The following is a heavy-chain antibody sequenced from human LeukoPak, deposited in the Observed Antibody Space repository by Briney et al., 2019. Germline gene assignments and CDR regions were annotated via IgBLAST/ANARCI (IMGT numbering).Heavy chain of an antibody. CDR2: ISSSGSTI. D-gene: IGHD6-13*01. CDR1: GFTFSDYY. CDR3: ARDEAIAAAGTPPYYFDY. J-gene: IGHJ4*02. V-gene: IGHV3-11*01. Sequence: GGSLRLPCAASGFTFSDYYMSWIRQAPGKGLEWVSYISSSGSTIYYADSVKGRFTISRDNAKNSLYLQMNSLRAEDTAVYYCARDEAIAAAGTPPYYFDYWGQGTLVTVSS.